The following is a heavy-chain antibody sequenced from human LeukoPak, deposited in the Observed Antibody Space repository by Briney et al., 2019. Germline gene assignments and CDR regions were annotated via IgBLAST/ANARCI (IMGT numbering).Heavy chain of an antibody. CDR2: INWNGGST. V-gene: IGHV3-20*01. CDR1: GFTFDDYG. D-gene: IGHD5-12*01. Sequence: GGSLRLSCAASGFTFDDYGMSWVRQAPGKGLEWVSGINWNGGSTGYADSVKGRFTISRDNAKNSLYLQMNSLRAEDTALYHCARAKGLGYYYGMDVWGQGTTVTVSS. CDR3: ARAKGLGYYYGMDV. J-gene: IGHJ6*02.